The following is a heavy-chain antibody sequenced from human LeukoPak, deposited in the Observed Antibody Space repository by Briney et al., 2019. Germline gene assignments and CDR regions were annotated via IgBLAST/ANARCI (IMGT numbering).Heavy chain of an antibody. V-gene: IGHV7-4-1*02. CDR3: ARPVAGNDY. CDR1: GYTFTNYA. J-gene: IGHJ4*02. CDR2: ISTNAGNP. D-gene: IGHD6-19*01. Sequence: ASVKVSCKASGYTFTNYAMSWARQAPGQGLEWMGWISTNAGNPTYAQGFTGRFVFSLDTSVSTAYLQISSLKAEDTAIYYCARPVAGNDYWGQGTLATVSS.